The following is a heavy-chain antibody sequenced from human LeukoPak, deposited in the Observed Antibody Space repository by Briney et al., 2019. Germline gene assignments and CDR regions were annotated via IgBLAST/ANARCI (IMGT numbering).Heavy chain of an antibody. D-gene: IGHD3-22*01. CDR2: INHSGST. V-gene: IGHV4-34*01. CDR3: ARARVWLSYYYYGMDV. J-gene: IGHJ6*02. CDR1: GGSFSGYY. Sequence: SETLSLTCAVYGGSFSGYYWSWIRQPPGKGPEWIGEINHSGSTNYNPSLKSRVTISVDTSENQFSLKLSSVTAADTAVYYCARARVWLSYYYYGMDVWGQGTTVTVSS.